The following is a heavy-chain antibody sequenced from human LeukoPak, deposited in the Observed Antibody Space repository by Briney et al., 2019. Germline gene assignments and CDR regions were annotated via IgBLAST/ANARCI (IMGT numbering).Heavy chain of an antibody. J-gene: IGHJ4*02. CDR1: GGTFTSYA. CDR2: IIPIFGTA. D-gene: IGHD2-15*01. Sequence: SVKVSCKASGGTFTSYAISWVRQAPGQGLEWMGGIIPIFGTANYAQKFQGRVTITADESTSTAYMELSSLRSEDTAVYYCASRILGYCSGGSCYPAGFDYWGQGTLVTVSS. CDR3: ASRILGYCSGGSCYPAGFDY. V-gene: IGHV1-69*13.